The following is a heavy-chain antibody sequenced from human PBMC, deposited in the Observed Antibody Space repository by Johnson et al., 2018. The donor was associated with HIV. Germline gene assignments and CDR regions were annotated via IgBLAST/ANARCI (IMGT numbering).Heavy chain of an antibody. J-gene: IGHJ3*02. CDR3: AKRGSGWPSDAFDI. Sequence: MQLVESGGGVVQPGRSLRLSCAASAFAFSSYVMHWVRQAPGKGLEWVSLISGSTGRTNYADSVKGRFTISRDNSKNTLYLQMNSLRAEDTAVYYCAKRGSGWPSDAFDIWGQGTMVTVSS. D-gene: IGHD6-19*01. V-gene: IGHV3-23*04. CDR1: AFAFSSYV. CDR2: ISGSTGRT.